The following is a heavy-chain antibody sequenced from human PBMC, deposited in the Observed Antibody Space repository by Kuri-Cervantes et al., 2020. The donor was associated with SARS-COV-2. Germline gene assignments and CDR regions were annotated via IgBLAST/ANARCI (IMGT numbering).Heavy chain of an antibody. D-gene: IGHD5-24*01. CDR1: GGSFSGYY. Sequence: ESLKISCAVYGGSFSGYYWSWIRQPPGKGLKWIGEINHSGSTNYNPSLKSRVTISVDTSKNQFSLKLSSVTAADTAVYYCARGDGYNHGSLDYWGQGTLVTVSS. CDR2: INHSGST. J-gene: IGHJ4*02. CDR3: ARGDGYNHGSLDY. V-gene: IGHV4-34*01.